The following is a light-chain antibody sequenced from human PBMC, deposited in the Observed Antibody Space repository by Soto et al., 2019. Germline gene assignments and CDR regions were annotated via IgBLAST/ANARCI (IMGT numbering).Light chain of an antibody. CDR2: SNS. V-gene: IGLV1-40*01. CDR3: AAWDDSLNGVV. CDR1: TSNIGAGYD. Sequence: QSVLTQPPSVSGAPGQKVIISCTGSTSNIGAGYDVHWYQQLPGTAPKLLIYSNSNRPSGVPDRLSGSKSGTSASLAITGLQVEDEADYYCAAWDDSLNGVVFGGGTKLTVL. J-gene: IGLJ2*01.